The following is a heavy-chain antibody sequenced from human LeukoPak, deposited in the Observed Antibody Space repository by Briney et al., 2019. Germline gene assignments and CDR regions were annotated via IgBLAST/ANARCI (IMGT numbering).Heavy chain of an antibody. Sequence: GGSLRLSCAVSGFSFNTYWMTWVRQAPGKGLEWVANIKQDGSEKYYVDSVKGRFTISRDNAKNSLYLQMNSLRAEDTAVYYCARHPYGVLDDWGQGTLVTVSS. CDR1: GFSFNTYW. D-gene: IGHD4-17*01. J-gene: IGHJ4*02. CDR3: ARHPYGVLDD. V-gene: IGHV3-7*01. CDR2: IKQDGSEK.